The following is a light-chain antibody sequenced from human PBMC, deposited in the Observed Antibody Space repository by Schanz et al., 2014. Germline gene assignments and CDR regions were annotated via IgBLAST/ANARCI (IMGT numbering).Light chain of an antibody. Sequence: EIVVTQSPATLALSPGERASLSCRASRSISGNLAWYQQKPGQAPRLLIFGASTRATGIPPRFSGSMSGTEFTLTISSLQAEDFAVYYCQQYGTSLPYTFGQGTKLGI. CDR1: RSISGN. CDR2: GAS. CDR3: QQYGTSLPYT. J-gene: IGKJ2*01. V-gene: IGKV3-15*01.